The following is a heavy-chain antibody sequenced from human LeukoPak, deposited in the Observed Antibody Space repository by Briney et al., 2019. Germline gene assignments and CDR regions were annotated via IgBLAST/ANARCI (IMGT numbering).Heavy chain of an antibody. V-gene: IGHV4-59*01. J-gene: IGHJ4*02. CDR2: IYYSGST. D-gene: IGHD6-13*01. CDR3: ARAYSTTWYSYLDY. CDR1: GGSISSYY. Sequence: PSETLSLTCTVSGGSISSYYWSWIRQPPGKGLEWTGYIYYSGSTNYNPSLKSRVTISLDTSKNRFSLKLRSVTAADTAVYYCARAYSTTWYSYLDYWGQGTLVTVSS.